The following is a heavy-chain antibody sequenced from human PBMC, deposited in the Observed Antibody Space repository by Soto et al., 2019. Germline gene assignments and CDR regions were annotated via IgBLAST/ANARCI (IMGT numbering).Heavy chain of an antibody. Sequence: QVQLVQSGAEVKKPGASVKVSCKASGYTFTNYGISWVRQAPGQGLEWMGWINAYNGNTKSAQKLQGRVTLTTDTSTSTAYMELRSLRSDDTAVYYCARDAAAGLNDCWGHGTLVTVSS. CDR3: ARDAAAGLNDC. CDR1: GYTFTNYG. J-gene: IGHJ4*01. D-gene: IGHD6-13*01. V-gene: IGHV1-18*01. CDR2: INAYNGNT.